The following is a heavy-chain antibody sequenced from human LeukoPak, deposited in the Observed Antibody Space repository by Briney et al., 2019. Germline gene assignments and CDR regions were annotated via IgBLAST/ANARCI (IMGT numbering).Heavy chain of an antibody. CDR2: IKQDGSEK. CDR3: ARDHELVSWFGESQILFDY. V-gene: IGHV3-7*01. J-gene: IGHJ4*02. Sequence: GGSLRLSCAASGFTFSSYAMSWVRQAPGKGLEWVANIKQDGSEKYYVDSVKGRFTISRDNAKNSLYLQMNSLRAEDTAVYYCARDHELVSWFGESQILFDYWGQGTLVTVSS. CDR1: GFTFSSYA. D-gene: IGHD3-10*01.